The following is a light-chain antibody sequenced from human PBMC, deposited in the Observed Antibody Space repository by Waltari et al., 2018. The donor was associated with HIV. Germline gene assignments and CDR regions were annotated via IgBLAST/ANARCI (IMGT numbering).Light chain of an antibody. J-gene: IGLJ1*01. Sequence: QSALTQPPSASGSPGQSVTISCPGTSSDVGGSKYVSWYQQHPDKAPTLMIYEVSTRPAGGPERFSGSKACKTASLTVSGRQAEDEADYYCSSYAGRNNYVFGTGTKVTVL. CDR1: SSDVGGSKY. V-gene: IGLV2-8*01. CDR2: EVS. CDR3: SSYAGRNNYV.